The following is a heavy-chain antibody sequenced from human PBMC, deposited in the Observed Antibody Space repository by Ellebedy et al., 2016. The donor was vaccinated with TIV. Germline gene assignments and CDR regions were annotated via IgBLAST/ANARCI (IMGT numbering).Heavy chain of an antibody. CDR3: ARLAIAITNPQSDS. J-gene: IGHJ4*02. D-gene: IGHD2/OR15-2a*01. CDR1: GFSFSSYS. CDR2: IGSSGIKL. V-gene: IGHV3-21*01. Sequence: GESLKISXAASGFSFSSYSMNWVRQAPGKGLEWVASIGSSGIKLYYAESLRGRFTVSRDNAKNSLDLQINNLSAEDTAVYYCARLAIAITNPQSDSWGQGTLVTVSS.